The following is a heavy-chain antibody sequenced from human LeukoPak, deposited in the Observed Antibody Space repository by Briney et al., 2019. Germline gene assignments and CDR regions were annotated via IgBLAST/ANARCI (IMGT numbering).Heavy chain of an antibody. CDR2: ISGSGGST. V-gene: IGHV3-23*01. J-gene: IGHJ4*02. CDR3: ATDPPKLLWFGELNFDY. D-gene: IGHD3-10*01. Sequence: GGSLRLSCAASGFTVSSYAMSWVRQPPGKGLEWVSAISGSGGSTYYADSVKGRFTISRDNSKNTLYLQMNSLRAEDTAVYYCATDPPKLLWFGELNFDYWGQGTLVTVSS. CDR1: GFTVSSYA.